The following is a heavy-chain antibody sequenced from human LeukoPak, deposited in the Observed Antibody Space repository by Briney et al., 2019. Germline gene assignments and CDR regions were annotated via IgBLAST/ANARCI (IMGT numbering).Heavy chain of an antibody. CDR1: ESSFATYW. D-gene: IGHD1-26*01. J-gene: IGHJ4*02. Sequence: GESLKISCQGSESSFATYWIAWLRQMPGKGLEWMGIIYPSDSDTRYSPSFQGQVTISANTSIKTAYLQWSSLKASDTAMYYCARPLQGIVGATGFDYWGQGTLVTVSS. V-gene: IGHV5-51*01. CDR3: ARPLQGIVGATGFDY. CDR2: IYPSDSDT.